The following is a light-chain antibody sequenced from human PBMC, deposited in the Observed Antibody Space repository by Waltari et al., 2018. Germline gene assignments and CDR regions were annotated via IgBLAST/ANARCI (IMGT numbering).Light chain of an antibody. V-gene: IGLV2-11*01. CDR1: SRAVASHDF. CDR3: CSCAGTDTFWV. Sequence: QSALTQPRPVSGSPGQSVTIPCTGTSRAVASHDFVSWYQHHPGKAPKLMIYDVSERPSGVPDRFSGSQSGNTASLIISGLQADDEADYYCCSCAGTDTFWVFGGGTKLTVL. J-gene: IGLJ3*02. CDR2: DVS.